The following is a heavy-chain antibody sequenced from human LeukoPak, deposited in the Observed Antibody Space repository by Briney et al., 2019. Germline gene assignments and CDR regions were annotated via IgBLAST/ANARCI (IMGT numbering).Heavy chain of an antibody. CDR2: IYYSGST. CDR1: GGSISSYY. CDR3: ARASAVAGDFDY. D-gene: IGHD6-19*01. V-gene: IGHV4-59*01. Sequence: KSSETLSLTCTVSGGSISSYYWSWIRQPPGKGLEWIGYIYYSGSTNYNPSLKSRVTISVDTSKNQFSLKLSSVTAADTAVYYCARASAVAGDFDYWGQGTLVTVSS. J-gene: IGHJ4*02.